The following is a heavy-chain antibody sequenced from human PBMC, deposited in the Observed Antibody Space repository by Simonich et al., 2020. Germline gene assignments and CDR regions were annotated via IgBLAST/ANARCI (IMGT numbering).Heavy chain of an antibody. CDR2: ISGRGGST. CDR1: GFTFSSYA. J-gene: IGHJ4*02. Sequence: EVQLLESGGGLVQPGGSLRLSCAASGFTFSSYAMSWVRQAPGKGLGWGSAISGRGGSTNIADSVKGRFTISRDNSKNTLYLQMNSLRAEDTAVYYCAKRSGVSITGTFDYWGQGTLVTVSS. CDR3: AKRSGVSITGTFDY. V-gene: IGHV3-23*01. D-gene: IGHD1-7*01.